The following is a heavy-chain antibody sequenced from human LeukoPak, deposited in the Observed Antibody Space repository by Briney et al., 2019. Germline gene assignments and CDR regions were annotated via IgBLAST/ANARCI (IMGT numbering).Heavy chain of an antibody. CDR1: GFTSSIYA. CDR2: INDSGGST. Sequence: GGSLRLSCAASGFTSSIYAMSWVRHAPGKGLEWVSTINDSGGSTYYADSVKGRFTISRDNSYNTLYLQMNSLRAEDTAVYYCAKSAMSDSSGYYFDSWGQGTLVTVSS. V-gene: IGHV3-23*01. CDR3: AKSAMSDSSGYYFDS. J-gene: IGHJ4*02. D-gene: IGHD3-22*01.